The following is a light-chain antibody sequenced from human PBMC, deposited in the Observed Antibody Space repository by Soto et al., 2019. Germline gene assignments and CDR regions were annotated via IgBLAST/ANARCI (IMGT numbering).Light chain of an antibody. Sequence: SALTQPASVSGSPGQSVAISCTGTSSDVGAYNYISWYQQHPGKAPKLLLSEVSNRPSGVSDRFSGSKSGNTASLTISGLQAEDEADYYCSSLTTSFTYVFGTGTKV. J-gene: IGLJ1*01. CDR2: EVS. CDR1: SSDVGAYNY. CDR3: SSLTTSFTYV. V-gene: IGLV2-14*01.